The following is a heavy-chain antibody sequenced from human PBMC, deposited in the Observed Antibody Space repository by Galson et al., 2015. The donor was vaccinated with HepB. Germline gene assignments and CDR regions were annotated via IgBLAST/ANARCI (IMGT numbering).Heavy chain of an antibody. CDR1: GFSFSTYA. D-gene: IGHD3-22*01. Sequence: SLRLSCAASGFSFSTYAMHWVRQAPGKGLEWVAVVSYDGSTKYYADSVKGRFTISRDNSKNTLYLQMNCLRAGDTAPYYCARTYYFESSGSGNFDYWGQGALVTVSS. CDR3: ARTYYFESSGSGNFDY. CDR2: VSYDGSTK. V-gene: IGHV3-30*04. J-gene: IGHJ4*02.